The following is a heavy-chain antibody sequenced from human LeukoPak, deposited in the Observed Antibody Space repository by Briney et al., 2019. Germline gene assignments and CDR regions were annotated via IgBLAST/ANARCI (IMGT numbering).Heavy chain of an antibody. J-gene: IGHJ3*02. CDR3: AREISGRRITMAFDM. CDR2: ISSSSSYI. Sequence: PGGSLRLSCAASGFTFSSYSMNWVRQAPGKGLEWVSSISSSSSYIYYADSVKGRFTISRDNAKNSLYLQMNSLRAEDTAVYYCAREISGRRITMAFDMWGQGTMVSVSS. CDR1: GFTFSSYS. D-gene: IGHD3-10*01. V-gene: IGHV3-21*01.